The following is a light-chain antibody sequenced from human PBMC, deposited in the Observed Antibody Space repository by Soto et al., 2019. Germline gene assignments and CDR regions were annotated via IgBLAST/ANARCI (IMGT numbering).Light chain of an antibody. Sequence: DIQLTQSPSFLSASVGDRVTITCRASQGISSYLAWYQKKPGKAPKLLIYGASTLQSGVPSRFSGSGSGTEFTLTISSLQPEDFATYYCQQLNSYPLTFGQGTPLEIK. CDR3: QQLNSYPLT. J-gene: IGKJ5*01. V-gene: IGKV1-9*01. CDR2: GAS. CDR1: QGISSY.